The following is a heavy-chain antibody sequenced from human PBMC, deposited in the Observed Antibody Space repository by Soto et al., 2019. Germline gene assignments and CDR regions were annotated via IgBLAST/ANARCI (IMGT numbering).Heavy chain of an antibody. J-gene: IGHJ1*01. V-gene: IGHV4-31*01. Sequence: QMQLQESGPRLVKPSQTLSLTCSVSGDAIINGFFYWSWIRQQPVQVLQWIGYIHYTGSTNYNPSFRNLVDSALDPSEKRFSLKMASVSDADTAIYYCEARDGYSYRDDYWGQCIVVTVSS. CDR2: IHYTGST. D-gene: IGHD3-16*02. CDR3: EARDGYSYRDDY. CDR1: GDAIINGFFY.